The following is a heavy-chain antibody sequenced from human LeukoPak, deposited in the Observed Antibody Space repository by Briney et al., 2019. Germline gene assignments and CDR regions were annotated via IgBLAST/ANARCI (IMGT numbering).Heavy chain of an antibody. V-gene: IGHV3-49*04. J-gene: IGHJ5*02. Sequence: GGSLRLSCTTSGFTFGDYPMSWVRQAPGKGLELVGFIRSKAYGDTTEYAASVKGRFTISRDDSKSIAYLQMSSLKIEDTAVYYCTRKSPERGALMEADDWFDPWGQGTLVSVSS. D-gene: IGHD3-10*01. CDR1: GFTFGDYP. CDR3: TRKSPERGALMEADDWFDP. CDR2: IRSKAYGDTT.